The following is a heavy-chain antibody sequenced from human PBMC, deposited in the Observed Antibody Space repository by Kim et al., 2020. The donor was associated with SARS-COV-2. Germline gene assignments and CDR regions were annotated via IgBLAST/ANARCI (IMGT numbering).Heavy chain of an antibody. Sequence: GGSLRLSCSVSGFNFSGYGMHWVRQASGQGLEWAAVISYDGGEKYQADFVEGRFTISRDNSRNTLYLQMDNLRIEDTALYYCASQSFDYWGQGTPVTVSS. V-gene: IGHV3-30-3*01. CDR1: GFNFSGYG. J-gene: IGHJ4*02. CDR2: ISYDGGEK. CDR3: ASQSFDY.